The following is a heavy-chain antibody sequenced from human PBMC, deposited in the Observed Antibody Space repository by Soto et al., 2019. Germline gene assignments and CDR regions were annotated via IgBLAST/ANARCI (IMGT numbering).Heavy chain of an antibody. CDR3: ARHYQYGVLWFGDFDP. CDR1: GGSIRSSTNF. D-gene: IGHD3-10*01. J-gene: IGHJ5*02. CDR2: IYYSGST. V-gene: IGHV4-39*01. Sequence: PSETLSLTCTVSGGSIRSSTNFWGWIRQPPGKGLEWIGSIYYSGSTHYNPSLKSRVTIFVDTSKNQLSLKLNSVTAADTAVYYCARHYQYGVLWFGDFDPWGQGTLVTVSS.